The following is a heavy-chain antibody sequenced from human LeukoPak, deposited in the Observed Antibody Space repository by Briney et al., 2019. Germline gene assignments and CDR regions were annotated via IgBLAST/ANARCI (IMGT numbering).Heavy chain of an antibody. CDR2: IRNDGSKK. J-gene: IGHJ6*03. V-gene: IGHV3-30*02. CDR1: GFTFRGYG. CDR3: AVRDCSSTVCYGNNYYYMDV. Sequence: PGGSLRLSCAASGFTFRGYGMHWVRQAPGKGLEWVAFIRNDGSKKEYAESVKGRFTISRDDSRNTLYLQMNSLRPEDTAVYYCAVRDCSSTVCYGNNYYYMDVWGKGTTATVSS. D-gene: IGHD2-2*01.